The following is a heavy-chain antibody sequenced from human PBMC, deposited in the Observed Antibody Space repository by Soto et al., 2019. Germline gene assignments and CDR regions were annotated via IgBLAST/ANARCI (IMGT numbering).Heavy chain of an antibody. Sequence: GGSLRLSCVASGFTFSSYAMSWVRQAPGKGLEWVSAISGSGGSTYYADSVKGRFTISRDNSKNTLYLQMNSLRAEDTAVYYCAKDAGGYDILTGYYKKFDYWGQGTLVTVSS. CDR1: GFTFSSYA. V-gene: IGHV3-23*01. CDR3: AKDAGGYDILTGYYKKFDY. D-gene: IGHD3-9*01. CDR2: ISGSGGST. J-gene: IGHJ4*02.